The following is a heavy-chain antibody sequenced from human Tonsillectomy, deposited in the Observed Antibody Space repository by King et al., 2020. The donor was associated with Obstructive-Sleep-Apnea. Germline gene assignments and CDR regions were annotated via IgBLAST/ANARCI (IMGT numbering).Heavy chain of an antibody. D-gene: IGHD1-1*01. J-gene: IGHJ6*02. V-gene: IGHV4-59*01. CDR1: GGSISNYY. Sequence: QLQESGPGLVKPSETLSLTCTVSGGSISNYYWTCIRQPPGKGLEWIGYIYYSGTTNYNPSLKSRATISVDTSKNQFFLNLTAVTAADLAVYYCVRTSASRYYSYAMDVWGQGTSVTVSS. CDR3: VRTSASRYYSYAMDV. CDR2: IYYSGTT.